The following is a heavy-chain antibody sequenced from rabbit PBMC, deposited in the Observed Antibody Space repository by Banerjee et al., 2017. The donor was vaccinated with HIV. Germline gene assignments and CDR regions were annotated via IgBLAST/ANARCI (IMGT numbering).Heavy chain of an antibody. V-gene: IGHV1S45*01. Sequence: QEQLEESGGDLVKPEGSLTLTCTASGFSFSGNFWISWVRQAPGKGLEWIAFISGADSSDTSYANWAKGRFTISKTSSTTVTLQMTSLTAADTATYFCARDLAGVIGWNFDLWGPGTLVTVS. J-gene: IGHJ4*01. CDR1: GFSFSGNFW. D-gene: IGHD4-1*01. CDR3: ARDLAGVIGWNFDL. CDR2: ISGADSSDT.